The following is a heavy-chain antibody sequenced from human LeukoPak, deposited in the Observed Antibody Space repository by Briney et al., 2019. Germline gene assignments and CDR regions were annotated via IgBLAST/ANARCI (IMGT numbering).Heavy chain of an antibody. Sequence: GWSLRLSCAASGFTFSSYAMHWVRQAPGKGLEWVAVISYDGSNKYYADSVKGRFTISRDNSKNTLYLQMNSLRAEDTAVYYCASRKDTPHLPDYWGQGTLVTVSS. D-gene: IGHD5-18*01. CDR3: ASRKDTPHLPDY. J-gene: IGHJ4*02. CDR1: GFTFSSYA. CDR2: ISYDGSNK. V-gene: IGHV3-30-3*01.